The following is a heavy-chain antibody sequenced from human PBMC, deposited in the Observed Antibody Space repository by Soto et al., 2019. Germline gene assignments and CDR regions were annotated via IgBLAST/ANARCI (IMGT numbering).Heavy chain of an antibody. D-gene: IGHD2-2*01. V-gene: IGHV3-23*01. Sequence: GGSLRLSCAASGFTFSSYAMSWVRQAPGKGLEWVSAISGSGGSTYYADSVKGRLTISRDNSKNTLYLQMNSLRAEDTAVYYCAKGTPYCSSTSCLYYYYMDVWGKGTTVTVSS. CDR2: ISGSGGST. CDR3: AKGTPYCSSTSCLYYYYMDV. CDR1: GFTFSSYA. J-gene: IGHJ6*03.